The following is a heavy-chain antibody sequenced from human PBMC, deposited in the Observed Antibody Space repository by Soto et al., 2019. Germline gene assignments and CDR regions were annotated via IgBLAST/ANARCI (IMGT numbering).Heavy chain of an antibody. CDR2: IYYSGST. CDR3: ARHSDAAEWYCSGGSCSTFDY. CDR1: GGSISSYD. V-gene: IGHV4-59*08. D-gene: IGHD2-15*01. J-gene: IGHJ4*02. Sequence: SETMSLTCTVSGGSISSYDGSWIRQHPGKGLEWIGYIYYSGSTNYNPSLKSRVTISVDTSKNQFSLKLSSVTAADTAVYYCARHSDAAEWYCSGGSCSTFDYWGQGTLVTVSS.